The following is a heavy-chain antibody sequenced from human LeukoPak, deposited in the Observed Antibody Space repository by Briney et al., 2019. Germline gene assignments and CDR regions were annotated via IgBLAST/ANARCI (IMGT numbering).Heavy chain of an antibody. V-gene: IGHV4-59*12. CDR2: AHSSGTT. Sequence: SETLSLTCTVSGASIRSSYWSWIRQPPGKGLEWIGFAHSSGTTNYNPSLKSRVTISVDTSKNQFSLKLSSVTAADTAVYYCASQGTTGDYWGQGTLVTVSS. D-gene: IGHD4-11*01. CDR3: ASQGTTGDY. J-gene: IGHJ4*02. CDR1: GASIRSSY.